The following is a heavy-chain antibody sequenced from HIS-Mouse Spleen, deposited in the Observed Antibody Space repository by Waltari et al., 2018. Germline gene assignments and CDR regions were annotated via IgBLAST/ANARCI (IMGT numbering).Heavy chain of an antibody. CDR3: AGRGHLTGGDAFDI. CDR1: GYSISSGYY. Sequence: QVQLQESGPGLVKPSETLSLTCTVSGYSISSGYYWGWIRQPPGKGLEWIGSIYHSGSTYYNPSLKSRVTISVDTSKNQFSLKLSSVTAADTAVYYCAGRGHLTGGDAFDIWGQGTMVTVSS. D-gene: IGHD7-27*01. V-gene: IGHV4-38-2*02. CDR2: IYHSGST. J-gene: IGHJ3*02.